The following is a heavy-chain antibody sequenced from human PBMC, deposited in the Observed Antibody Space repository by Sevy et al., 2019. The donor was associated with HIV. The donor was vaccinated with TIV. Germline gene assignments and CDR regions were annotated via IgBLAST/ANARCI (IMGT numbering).Heavy chain of an antibody. V-gene: IGHV1-3*01. CDR2: INAANGDT. CDR3: ASPAYDYTNYGLDY. D-gene: IGHD4-4*01. J-gene: IGHJ4*02. Sequence: ASVKVSCKTSGYTFTSYTIYWVRQAPGERLEWMGWINAANGDTKYSQKFQGRVTITRDTSATTVYMELSSLRSEDTAVYYCASPAYDYTNYGLDYWGQGTLVTVSS. CDR1: GYTFTSYT.